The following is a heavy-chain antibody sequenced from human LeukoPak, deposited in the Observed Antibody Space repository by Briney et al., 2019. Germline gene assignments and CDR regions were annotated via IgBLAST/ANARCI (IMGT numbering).Heavy chain of an antibody. J-gene: IGHJ3*02. Sequence: ASVKVSCKASGYTFTSYGISWVRQAPGQGLEWMGWISAYNGSTNYAQKLQGRVTMTTDTSTSTAYMELRSLRSDDTAVYYCARVGHYYYGSGSYSPYDAFDIWGQGTMVTVSS. CDR1: GYTFTSYG. D-gene: IGHD3-10*01. V-gene: IGHV1-18*04. CDR3: ARVGHYYYGSGSYSPYDAFDI. CDR2: ISAYNGST.